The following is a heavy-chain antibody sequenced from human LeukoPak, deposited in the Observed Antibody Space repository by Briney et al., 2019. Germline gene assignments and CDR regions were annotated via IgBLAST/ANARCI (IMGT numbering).Heavy chain of an antibody. CDR2: ISSGSEK. D-gene: IGHD3-3*01. CDR3: ARDLELSAVYYFDS. CDR1: GFTFSIFP. Sequence: GRSLRLSCEASGFTFSIFPIHWVRQAPSKGLEGVALISSGSEKYYADSVKSRFTISKDNSKKMLYLQMNSLRADDTAVYYCARDLELSAVYYFDSWGQGTLVIVSS. V-gene: IGHV3-30*04. J-gene: IGHJ4*02.